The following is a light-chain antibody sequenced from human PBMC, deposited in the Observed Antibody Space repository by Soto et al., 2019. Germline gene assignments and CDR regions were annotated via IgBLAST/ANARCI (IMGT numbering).Light chain of an antibody. J-gene: IGLJ2*01. CDR2: EAS. V-gene: IGLV6-57*04. Sequence: NFMLTQPHSVSESPGQTVTISCTRSSGSIASDYVQWYQQRPGSAPINVIFEASQRPSGVPDRFSGSIDSSSNSASLTISRLTAEDAADYYCQSVDGKYVVFGGGTKVTVL. CDR3: QSVDGKYVV. CDR1: SGSIASDY.